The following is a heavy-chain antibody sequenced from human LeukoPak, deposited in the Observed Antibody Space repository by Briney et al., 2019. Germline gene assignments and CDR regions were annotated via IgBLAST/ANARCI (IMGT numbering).Heavy chain of an antibody. Sequence: SETLSLTCTVSGGSISSYYWSWIRQPPGKGLEWIGYIYYSGSTNYNPSLKSRVTISVDTSKNQFSLKLSSVTAADTAVYYCARSGSLIVGATTGAFDIWGQGTMVTVSS. J-gene: IGHJ3*02. CDR1: GGSISSYY. CDR2: IYYSGST. D-gene: IGHD1-26*01. CDR3: ARSGSLIVGATTGAFDI. V-gene: IGHV4-59*01.